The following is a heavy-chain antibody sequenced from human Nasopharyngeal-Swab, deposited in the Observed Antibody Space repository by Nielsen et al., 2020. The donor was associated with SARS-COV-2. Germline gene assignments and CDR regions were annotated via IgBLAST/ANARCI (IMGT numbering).Heavy chain of an antibody. CDR3: AREAAPFLGMDV. CDR2: ISYDGSNK. D-gene: IGHD6-25*01. Sequence: GGSLRLSCAASGFTFSSYAIHWVRQAPGKGLEWVAVISYDGSNKYYADSVKGRFTISRDNSKNTLYLQMNSLRAEDTAVYYCAREAAPFLGMDVWGQGTTVTVSS. CDR1: GFTFSSYA. J-gene: IGHJ6*02. V-gene: IGHV3-30*04.